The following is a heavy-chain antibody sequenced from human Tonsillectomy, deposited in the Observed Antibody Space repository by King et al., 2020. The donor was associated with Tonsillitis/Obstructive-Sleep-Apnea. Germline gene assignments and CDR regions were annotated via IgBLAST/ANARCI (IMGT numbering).Heavy chain of an antibody. J-gene: IGHJ4*02. Sequence: TLKESGPVLVKPTETLTLTCTVSGFSLSNARMGVSWIRQPPGKALEWLAHIFSNDEKSYSTSLKSRLTISKDTSKSQVVLTMTNMDPVDTATYYCARISETRYNYGSGPRPGYFDYWGQGTLVTVSS. CDR1: GFSLSNARMG. D-gene: IGHD3-10*01. CDR3: ARISETRYNYGSGPRPGYFDY. CDR2: IFSNDEK. V-gene: IGHV2-26*01.